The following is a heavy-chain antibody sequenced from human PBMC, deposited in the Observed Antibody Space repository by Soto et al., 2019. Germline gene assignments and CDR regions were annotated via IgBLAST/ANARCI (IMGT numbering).Heavy chain of an antibody. CDR1: GGSINTFY. D-gene: IGHD5-12*01. V-gene: IGHV4-4*07. CDR3: AREGSYSAYNFAHGIQLWSFDF. Sequence: PSDTLSLTCTVCGGSINTFYWSWVRQPAGKGLEWIGRIFSSGSTSFNPSLESRVAMSVDTSKNHFSLNLSSVTAADMAVYYCAREGSYSAYNFAHGIQLWSFDFWGQGALVTVSS. J-gene: IGHJ4*02. CDR2: IFSSGST.